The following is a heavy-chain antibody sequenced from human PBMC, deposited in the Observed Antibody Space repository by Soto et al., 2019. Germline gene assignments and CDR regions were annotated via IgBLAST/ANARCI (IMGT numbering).Heavy chain of an antibody. Sequence: XESLRLSCAASGFTFSDYYMSWIRQAPGKGLEWVSYISSSSSYTNYADSVKGRFTISRDNAKNSLYLQMNSLRAEDTAVYYCARGWLQRFFDYWGQGTLVTVPS. CDR2: ISSSSSYT. CDR3: ARGWLQRFFDY. V-gene: IGHV3-11*06. J-gene: IGHJ4*02. D-gene: IGHD5-12*01. CDR1: GFTFSDYY.